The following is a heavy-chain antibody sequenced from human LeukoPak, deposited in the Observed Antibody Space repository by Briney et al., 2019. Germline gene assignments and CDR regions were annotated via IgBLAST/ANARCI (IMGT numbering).Heavy chain of an antibody. V-gene: IGHV4-4*02. CDR2: IHRSGST. CDR3: ARGGDWRFDY. Sequence: SGPLSLTCAVSGDSINSENWWTWVRRPPGKGLEWIGEIHRSGSTNYNPSLKGRLTISLDKSKNQFSLHLTSVTAADTAIYYCARGGDWRFDYWGQGTLVTVSS. J-gene: IGHJ4*02. D-gene: IGHD2-21*02. CDR1: GDSINSENW.